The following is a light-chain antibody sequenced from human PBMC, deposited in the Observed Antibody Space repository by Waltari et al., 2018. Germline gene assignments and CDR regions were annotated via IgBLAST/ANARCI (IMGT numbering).Light chain of an antibody. V-gene: IGLV2-8*01. CDR3: SSYGGSNNLV. J-gene: IGLJ3*02. CDR2: DVS. Sequence: QSALTPPPSASGSPGQSVTISCTGTSSDIGGYDYVSWYQQHPGKAPKVFIYDVSKRPSGVPDRFSGSKSGHTASLTVSGLQAEDEADYYCSSYGGSNNLVFGGGTKLTVL. CDR1: SSDIGGYDY.